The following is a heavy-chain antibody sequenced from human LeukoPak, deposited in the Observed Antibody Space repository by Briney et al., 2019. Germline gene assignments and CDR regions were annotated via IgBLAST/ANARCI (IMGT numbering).Heavy chain of an antibody. V-gene: IGHV3-30*02. D-gene: IGHD4-17*01. Sequence: PGGSLRLSCAASGFTFSSYGMHWVRQAPGKGLEWVAFIRYDGSNKYYADSVKGRFTISRDNSKNTLYLQMNSLRAEDTAVYYCAKDHGVTSDYYYYMDVWGKGTTVTVSS. CDR2: IRYDGSNK. CDR1: GFTFSSYG. J-gene: IGHJ6*03. CDR3: AKDHGVTSDYYYYMDV.